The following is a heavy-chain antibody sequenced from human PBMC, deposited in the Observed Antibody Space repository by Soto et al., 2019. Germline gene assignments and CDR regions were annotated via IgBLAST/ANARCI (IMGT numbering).Heavy chain of an antibody. Sequence: QVQLVQSGAEVKKPGSSVKVSCKASGGTFSSYTISWVRQAPGQGLEWMGRIIPILGIANYAQKFQGRVTITADKXTXXANMELSSLRSEDTAVYYCARDLGRGQQLVDWFDPWGQGTLVTVSS. V-gene: IGHV1-69*08. J-gene: IGHJ5*02. CDR1: GGTFSSYT. CDR3: ARDLGRGQQLVDWFDP. CDR2: IIPILGIA. D-gene: IGHD6-13*01.